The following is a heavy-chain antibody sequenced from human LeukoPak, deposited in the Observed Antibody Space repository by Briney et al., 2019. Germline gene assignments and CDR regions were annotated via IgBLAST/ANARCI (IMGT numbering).Heavy chain of an antibody. D-gene: IGHD3-10*01. V-gene: IGHV4-59*08. Sequence: SETLSLTCTVSGGSISSYYWSWIRQPPGKGLEWIGYIYYSGSTNYNPSLKSQVTISVDTSKNQFSLKLSSVTAADTAVYYCARLYYYGSGSSNFDYWGQGTLVTVSS. CDR1: GGSISSYY. J-gene: IGHJ4*02. CDR3: ARLYYYGSGSSNFDY. CDR2: IYYSGST.